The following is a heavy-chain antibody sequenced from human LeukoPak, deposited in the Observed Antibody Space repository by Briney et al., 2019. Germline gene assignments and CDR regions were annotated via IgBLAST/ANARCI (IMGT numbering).Heavy chain of an antibody. CDR3: ARAAGSSGWYFFYGMDV. J-gene: IGHJ6*02. D-gene: IGHD6-19*01. V-gene: IGHV4-59*01. Sequence: SETLSLTCTVSGGSISSYYWSWIRQPPGKGLEWIEYIYYSGSTNYIPSLKSRVTISVDTSKNQFSLKLSSVTAADTAVYYCARAAGSSGWYFFYGMDVWGQGTTVTVSS. CDR2: IYYSGST. CDR1: GGSISSYY.